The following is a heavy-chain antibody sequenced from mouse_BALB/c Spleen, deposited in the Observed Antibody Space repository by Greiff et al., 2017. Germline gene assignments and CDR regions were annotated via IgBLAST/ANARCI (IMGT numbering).Heavy chain of an antibody. CDR1: GYSITSDYA. J-gene: IGHJ2*01. Sequence: EVKLQESGPGLVKPSQSLSLTCTVTGYSITSDYAWNWIRQFPGNKLEWMGYISYSGSTSYNPSLKSRISITRDTSKNQFFLQLNSVTTEDTATYYCAIYGNSPSDYWGQGTTLTVSS. V-gene: IGHV3-2*02. CDR3: AIYGNSPSDY. CDR2: ISYSGST. D-gene: IGHD2-1*01.